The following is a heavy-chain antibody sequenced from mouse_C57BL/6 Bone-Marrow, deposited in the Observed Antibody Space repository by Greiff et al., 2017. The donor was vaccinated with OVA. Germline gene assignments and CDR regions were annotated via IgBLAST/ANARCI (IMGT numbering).Heavy chain of an antibody. J-gene: IGHJ2*01. CDR2: IDPENGDT. CDR1: GFNIKDDY. Sequence: VQLKQSGAELVRPGASVKLSCTASGFNIKDDYMHWVKERPEQGLEWIGWIDPENGDTEYASKFQGKVTITADTSSKTVYLHLSSLTSEDTAVYYCTTYRYWGQGTTLTVSS. V-gene: IGHV14-4*01. CDR3: TTYRY.